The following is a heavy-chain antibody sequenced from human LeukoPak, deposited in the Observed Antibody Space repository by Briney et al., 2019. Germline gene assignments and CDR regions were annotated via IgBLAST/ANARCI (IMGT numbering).Heavy chain of an antibody. D-gene: IGHD5-18*01. CDR3: AREDTAMAYDY. J-gene: IGHJ4*02. CDR2: ISYDGSNK. CDR1: GFTYSSYA. V-gene: IGHV3-30-3*01. Sequence: PGGSLRLSCAASGFTYSSYAMHWVRQAPGKGLEWVAVISYDGSNKYYADSVKGRFTISRDNSKNTLYLQMNSLRAEDTAVYYCAREDTAMAYDYWGQGTLVNVSS.